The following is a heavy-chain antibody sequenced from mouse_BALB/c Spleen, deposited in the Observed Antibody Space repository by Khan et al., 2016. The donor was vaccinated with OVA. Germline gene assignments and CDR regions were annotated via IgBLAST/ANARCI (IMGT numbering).Heavy chain of an antibody. CDR2: ISTYYGDA. J-gene: IGHJ3*01. V-gene: IGHV1S137*01. CDR1: GYTFTDFT. Sequence: QVQLQQSGAELVRPGVSVKISCKGSGYTFTDFTLHWVKQSHAMSLEWIGVISTYYGDATYNQGFKDKATMTVDKSSSTAYMELARLTSEDSAIYFLSRGGGGNRFAYWGQGTLVTVSA. CDR3: SRGGGGNRFAY.